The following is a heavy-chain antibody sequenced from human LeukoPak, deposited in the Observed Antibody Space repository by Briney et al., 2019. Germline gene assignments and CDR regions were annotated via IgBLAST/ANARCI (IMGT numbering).Heavy chain of an antibody. CDR2: ISNSGSTM. CDR3: VKDEQPGIVTILFLND. CDR1: AFIFNNYY. D-gene: IGHD3-3*01. J-gene: IGHJ4*02. Sequence: GGSLRLSCAASAFIFNNYYMSWIRQAPEKGLERVSYISNSGSTMFYADSVKGRFTISRDNAKNSLYLQMNSLRAEDTAVYYCVKDEQPGIVTILFLNDWGQGTLVTVSS. V-gene: IGHV3-11*04.